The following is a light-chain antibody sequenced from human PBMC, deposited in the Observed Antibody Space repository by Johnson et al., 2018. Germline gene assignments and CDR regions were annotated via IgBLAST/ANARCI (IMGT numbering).Light chain of an antibody. CDR2: ENN. CDR3: GTWDSSLSAGKV. CDR1: SSNIGNNY. J-gene: IGLJ1*01. Sequence: QSVLTQPPSVSAAPGQKVTISCSGSSSNIGNNYVSWYQQLPGTAPKLLIYENNKRPSGIPDRFSGSKSGTSATLGITGLQTGDEADYYCGTWDSSLSAGKVLGPGTNVTVL. V-gene: IGLV1-51*02.